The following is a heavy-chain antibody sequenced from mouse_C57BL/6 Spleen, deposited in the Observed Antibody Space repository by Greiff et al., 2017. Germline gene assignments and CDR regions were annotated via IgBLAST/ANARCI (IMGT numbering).Heavy chain of an antibody. CDR3: ARSFITTVVPPMDY. V-gene: IGHV1-26*01. J-gene: IGHJ4*01. Sequence: EVQLQQSGPELVKPGASVKISCKASGYTFTDYYMNWVKQSHGKSLEWIGDINPNNGGTSYNQKFKGKATLTVDKSSSTAYIELRSLTSEDSAVYYCARSFITTVVPPMDYWGQGASVTVSS. CDR2: INPNNGGT. CDR1: GYTFTDYY. D-gene: IGHD1-1*01.